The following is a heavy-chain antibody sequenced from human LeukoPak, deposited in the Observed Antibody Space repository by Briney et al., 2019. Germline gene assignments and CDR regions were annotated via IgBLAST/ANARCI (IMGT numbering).Heavy chain of an antibody. CDR1: GLTFSNAW. D-gene: IGHD3-10*01. Sequence: GGSLRLSCAASGLTFSNAWMSWVRQAPGKGLEWVGRIKSKTDGGTTDYAAPVKGRFTISRDDSKNTLYLQMDSLKTEDTAVYYCTTASGSYRDYYYGMDVWGQGTTVTVSS. J-gene: IGHJ6*02. CDR3: TTASGSYRDYYYGMDV. V-gene: IGHV3-15*01. CDR2: IKSKTDGGTT.